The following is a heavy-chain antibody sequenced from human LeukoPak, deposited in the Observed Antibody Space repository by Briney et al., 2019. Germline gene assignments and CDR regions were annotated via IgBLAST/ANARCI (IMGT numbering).Heavy chain of an antibody. CDR3: AKSTIFGVVSHFDY. D-gene: IGHD3-3*01. Sequence: GGSLRLSCAASGFTFSTYSMSWVRQAPGKGLEWVAVISYDGSNKYYADSVKGRFTISRDNSKNTLYLQMNSLRAEDTAVYYCAKSTIFGVVSHFDYWGQGTLVTVSS. CDR2: ISYDGSNK. J-gene: IGHJ4*02. CDR1: GFTFSTYS. V-gene: IGHV3-30-3*02.